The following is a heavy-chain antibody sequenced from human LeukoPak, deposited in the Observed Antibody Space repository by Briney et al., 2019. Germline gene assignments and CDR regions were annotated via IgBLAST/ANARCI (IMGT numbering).Heavy chain of an antibody. J-gene: IGHJ4*02. CDR3: ATKTTWVDY. V-gene: IGHV3-13*04. CDR1: GFTFSSYD. Sequence: GGSLRLSCAASGFTFSSYDMHWVRQATGKGLEWVSAIGTAGDTYYADSVKGRFTISRDNSKNTLYLQINSLRAEDTAVYYCATKTTWVDYWGRGTLVTVSS. D-gene: IGHD1-1*01. CDR2: IGTAGDT.